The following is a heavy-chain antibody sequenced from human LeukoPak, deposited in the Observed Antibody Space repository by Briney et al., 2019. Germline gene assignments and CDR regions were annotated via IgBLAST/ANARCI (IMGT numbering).Heavy chain of an antibody. D-gene: IGHD6-25*01. CDR2: MNPNSGNT. V-gene: IGHV1-8*03. CDR1: GYTFTSYG. Sequence: ASVKVSCKASGYTFTSYGISWVRQAPGQGLEWMGWMNPNSGNTGYAQKFQGRVTITRNTSISTAYMELSSLRSDDTAIYYCGLSGNYYYYYMDVWGKGTTVTISS. CDR3: GLSGNYYYYYMDV. J-gene: IGHJ6*03.